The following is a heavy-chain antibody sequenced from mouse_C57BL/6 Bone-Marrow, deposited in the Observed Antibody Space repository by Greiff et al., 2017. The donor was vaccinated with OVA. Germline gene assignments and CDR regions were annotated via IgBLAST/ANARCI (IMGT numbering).Heavy chain of an antibody. D-gene: IGHD1-1*01. V-gene: IGHV1-18*01. Sequence: EVQLQQSGPELVKPGASVKIPCKASGYTFTDYNMDWVKQSHGKSLEWIGDINPNNGGTIYNQKFKGKATLTVDKSSSTAYMELRSLTSEDTAVYYCARDPRYYYGSSYGYFDVWGTGTTVTVSS. J-gene: IGHJ1*03. CDR3: ARDPRYYYGSSYGYFDV. CDR1: GYTFTDYN. CDR2: INPNNGGT.